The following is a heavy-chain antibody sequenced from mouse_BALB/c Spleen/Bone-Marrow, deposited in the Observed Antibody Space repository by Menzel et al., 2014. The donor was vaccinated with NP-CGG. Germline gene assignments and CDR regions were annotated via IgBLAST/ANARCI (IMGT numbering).Heavy chain of an antibody. CDR1: GYSFTGYT. V-gene: IGHV1-37*01. D-gene: IGHD2-4*01. CDR2: INPYNGDT. CDR3: ERGDYYDYAWFAY. J-gene: IGHJ3*01. Sequence: VHVKQSGPALVKPGASMKMSCKASGYSFTGYTMNWVKQSHEKNLEWIGLINPYNGDTTYNQKFKGKATLTIDKSSSTTYVELLSRTSEDSAVYYCERGDYYDYAWFAYWGEGTMVTVSA.